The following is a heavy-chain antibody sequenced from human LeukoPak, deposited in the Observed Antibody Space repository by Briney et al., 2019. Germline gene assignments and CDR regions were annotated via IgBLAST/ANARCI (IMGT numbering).Heavy chain of an antibody. D-gene: IGHD3-22*01. Sequence: GESLKISCKHSGDNLASQLIGWVGQMPCKNLHCMGIINPGNSDIVYTPSFQGQVRFSADKSTSTVFLQWGSLKASDTAMYYCSTRAFSDTSPVAWGQGTLVTVSS. CDR1: GDNLASQL. V-gene: IGHV5-51*01. CDR3: STRAFSDTSPVA. CDR2: INPGNSDI. J-gene: IGHJ5*02.